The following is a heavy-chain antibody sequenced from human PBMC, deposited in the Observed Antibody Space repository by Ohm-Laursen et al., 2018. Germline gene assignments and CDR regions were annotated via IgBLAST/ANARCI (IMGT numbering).Heavy chain of an antibody. CDR1: GFTFSSYG. Sequence: SLRLSCAASGFTFSSYGMHWVRQAPGKGLEWVAVIWYDGSNKYFADSVKGRFTISRDNAKNSLYLQMNSLRAEDTAVYHCASRRIVTMDRGAFNVWGQGTMVTVSS. J-gene: IGHJ3*01. D-gene: IGHD4-11*01. CDR3: ASRRIVTMDRGAFNV. CDR2: IWYDGSNK. V-gene: IGHV3-33*03.